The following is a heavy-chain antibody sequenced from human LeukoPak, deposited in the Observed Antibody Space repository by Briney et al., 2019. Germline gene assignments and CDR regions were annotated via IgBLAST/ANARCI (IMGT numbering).Heavy chain of an antibody. CDR2: IWYDGSNK. V-gene: IGHV3-33*01. J-gene: IGHJ6*02. CDR3: ARDAQDIVVVPAAGAGYGMDV. Sequence: GGSLRLSCAASGFTFSSYGMHCVRQAPGKGLEWVAVIWYDGSNKYYADSVKGRFTISRDNSKNTLYLQMNSLRAEDTAVYYCARDAQDIVVVPAAGAGYGMDVWGQGTTVTVSS. D-gene: IGHD2-2*01. CDR1: GFTFSSYG.